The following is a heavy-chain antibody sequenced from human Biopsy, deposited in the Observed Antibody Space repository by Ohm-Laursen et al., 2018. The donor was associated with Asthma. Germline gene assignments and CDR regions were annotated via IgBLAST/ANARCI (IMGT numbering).Heavy chain of an antibody. CDR1: GGSISSSSYY. CDR3: ARRITIFGVVAYFDY. J-gene: IGHJ4*02. CDR2: IYYSGST. V-gene: IGHV4-39*01. D-gene: IGHD3-3*01. Sequence: GTLSLTCTVSGGSISSSSYYWGWIRQSPGKGLEWIGSIYYSGSTYYNPSLKSRVTIFVDTSKNQFFLKLSSVTAADMAVYYCARRITIFGVVAYFDYWGQGTLVTVSS.